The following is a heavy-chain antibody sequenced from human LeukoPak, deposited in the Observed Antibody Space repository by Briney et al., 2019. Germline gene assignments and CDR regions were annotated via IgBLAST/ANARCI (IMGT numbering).Heavy chain of an antibody. V-gene: IGHV3-7*01. Sequence: GRSLRLSCAASGFTFSGFWMNWVRQAPGKGLEWVANINQDGTEKYFVDSVKGRFTISRDNAKRSVYLQMNSLRAEDTAVYYCAKEGAFPIITYDSWGQGTLVTVSS. J-gene: IGHJ5*01. CDR3: AKEGAFPIITYDS. D-gene: IGHD3-10*01. CDR2: INQDGTEK. CDR1: GFTFSGFW.